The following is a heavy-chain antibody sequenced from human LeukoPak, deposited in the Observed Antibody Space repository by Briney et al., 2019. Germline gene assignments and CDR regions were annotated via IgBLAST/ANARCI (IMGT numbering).Heavy chain of an antibody. Sequence: SETLSLTCNVSGVSISGYYWSWIRQPPGKRLEYIGYIYHSGSTNYNPSLRSRVTISVDTSKNHFSLKLTSVTAADTALYYCARRHSSGDFFDYWGQGTLVTVSS. D-gene: IGHD3-22*01. CDR2: IYHSGST. J-gene: IGHJ4*02. CDR3: ARRHSSGDFFDY. V-gene: IGHV4-59*01. CDR1: GVSISGYY.